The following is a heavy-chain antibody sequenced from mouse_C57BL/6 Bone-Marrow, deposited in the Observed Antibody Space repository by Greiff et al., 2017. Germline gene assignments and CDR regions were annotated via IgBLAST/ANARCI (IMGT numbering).Heavy chain of an antibody. D-gene: IGHD2-3*01. Sequence: EVKLQESGPGLVKPSQSLSLTCSVTGYSITSGYYWNWIRQFPGNKLEWMGYISYDGSNNYNPSLKNRISITRDTSKNQFFLKLNSVTTEDTATYYCARGGGYYVGFAYWGQGTLVTVSA. V-gene: IGHV3-6*01. J-gene: IGHJ3*01. CDR2: ISYDGSN. CDR1: GYSITSGYY. CDR3: ARGGGYYVGFAY.